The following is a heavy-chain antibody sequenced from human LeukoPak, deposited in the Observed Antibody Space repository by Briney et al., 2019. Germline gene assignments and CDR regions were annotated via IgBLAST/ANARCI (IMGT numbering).Heavy chain of an antibody. J-gene: IGHJ3*02. D-gene: IGHD6-6*01. Sequence: GASVKVSSKASGYTFTSYDINWVRQATGQGLEWMGWMNPNSGNTGYAQKFQGRVTMTRNTSISTAYMELSSLRSEDTAVYYCARGAWSRSIAAGDAFDIWGQGTMVTVSS. CDR1: GYTFTSYD. CDR3: ARGAWSRSIAAGDAFDI. V-gene: IGHV1-8*01. CDR2: MNPNSGNT.